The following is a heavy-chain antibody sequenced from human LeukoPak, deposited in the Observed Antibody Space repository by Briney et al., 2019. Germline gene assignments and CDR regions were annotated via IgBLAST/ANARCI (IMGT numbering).Heavy chain of an antibody. CDR1: GGSISSYY. D-gene: IGHD3-16*01. CDR3: ARDHTSVRFGEWFDP. CDR2: IYTSGST. J-gene: IGHJ5*02. V-gene: IGHV4-4*07. Sequence: PSETLSLTCTVSGGSISSYYWSWIRQPAGKGLEWIGRIYTSGSTNYNPSLKSRVTMSVDTSKNRFSLKLSSVTAADTAVYYCARDHTSVRFGEWFDPWGQGTLVTVSS.